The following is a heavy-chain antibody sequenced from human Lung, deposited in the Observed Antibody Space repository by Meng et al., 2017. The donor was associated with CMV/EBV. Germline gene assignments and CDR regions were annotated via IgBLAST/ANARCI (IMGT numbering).Heavy chain of an antibody. V-gene: IGHV1-2*02. J-gene: IGHJ6*02. CDR1: GYTFNGYN. CDR3: ARLFHTILGTGYYYGMDV. CDR2: ISPNSGGT. Sequence: ASXXVSXKASGYTFNGYNMLWVRQAPGQGLEWIGWISPNSGGTNYAQRFQCRFTLTIDTSIGTAYMELSRLNSDATAVYFCARLFHTILGTGYYYGMDVWDQGXTVTVSS. D-gene: IGHD3/OR15-3a*01.